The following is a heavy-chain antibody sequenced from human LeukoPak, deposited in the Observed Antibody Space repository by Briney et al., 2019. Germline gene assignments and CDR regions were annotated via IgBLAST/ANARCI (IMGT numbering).Heavy chain of an antibody. D-gene: IGHD3-22*01. Sequence: ASVKVSCKASGYSFIGYYMHWVRQAPGQGLEWMGWINPNSGGTNYAQKFQGRVTMTRDTSISTAYMEPSRLRSDDTAVYYCARAYYDSSGYYPFDYWGQGTLVTVSS. V-gene: IGHV1-2*02. CDR3: ARAYYDSSGYYPFDY. J-gene: IGHJ4*02. CDR1: GYSFIGYY. CDR2: INPNSGGT.